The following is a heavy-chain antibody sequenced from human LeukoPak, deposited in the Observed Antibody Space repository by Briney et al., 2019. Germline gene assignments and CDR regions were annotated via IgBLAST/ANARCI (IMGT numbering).Heavy chain of an antibody. D-gene: IGHD2-2*01. V-gene: IGHV1-2*02. J-gene: IGHJ3*02. CDR3: ARGIVVVPASIDAFDI. Sequence: ASVKVSCKASGYTFTGYYMHWVRQAPGQGLEWMGWINPNSGGTNYAQKFQGRVTMTRDTSISTAYMELSRLRSDDTAFYYCARGIVVVPASIDAFDIWGQGTMVTVSS. CDR2: INPNSGGT. CDR1: GYTFTGYY.